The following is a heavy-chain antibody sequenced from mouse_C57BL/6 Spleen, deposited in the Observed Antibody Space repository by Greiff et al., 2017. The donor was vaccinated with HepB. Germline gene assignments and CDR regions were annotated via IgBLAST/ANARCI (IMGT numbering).Heavy chain of an antibody. Sequence: VQLQQSGPELVKPGASVKMSCKASGYTFTDYNMHWVKQSHGKSLEWIGYINPNNGGTSYNQKFKGKATLTVNKSSSQAYMELRSLTSEDSAVYYCARGTAQATFAYWGQGTLVTVSA. CDR1: GYTFTDYN. CDR3: ARGTAQATFAY. CDR2: INPNNGGT. D-gene: IGHD3-2*02. V-gene: IGHV1-22*01. J-gene: IGHJ3*01.